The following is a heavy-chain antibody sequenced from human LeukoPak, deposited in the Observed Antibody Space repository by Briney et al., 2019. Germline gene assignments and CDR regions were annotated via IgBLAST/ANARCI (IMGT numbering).Heavy chain of an antibody. Sequence: GASVKVSCKASGYTFPSYYMHWVRQAPGQGLEWMGIINPSGGSTSYAQKFQGRVTMTRDMSTSTVYMELSSLRSEDTAVYYCARGQLWLDGFDYWGQGTLITVSS. D-gene: IGHD5-18*01. CDR2: INPSGGST. CDR3: ARGQLWLDGFDY. CDR1: GYTFPSYY. J-gene: IGHJ4*02. V-gene: IGHV1-46*01.